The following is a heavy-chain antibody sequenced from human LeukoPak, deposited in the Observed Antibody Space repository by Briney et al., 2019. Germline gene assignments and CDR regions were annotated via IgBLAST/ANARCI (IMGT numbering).Heavy chain of an antibody. Sequence: PGGSLRLSCAASGFTFSSHHFHWVRQAPGKGLEWVSSISSDSSSFKYYAHSVQGRFTISRDNSKNTLYLQMNSLRAEDTAVYYCARDRGGDYYFDYWGQGTLVTVSS. CDR2: ISSDSSSFK. J-gene: IGHJ4*02. CDR3: ARDRGGDYYFDY. D-gene: IGHD2-21*02. CDR1: GFTFSSHH. V-gene: IGHV3-21*04.